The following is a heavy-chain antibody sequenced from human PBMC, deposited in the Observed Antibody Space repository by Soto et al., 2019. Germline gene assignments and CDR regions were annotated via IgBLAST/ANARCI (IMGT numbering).Heavy chain of an antibody. D-gene: IGHD1-1*01. V-gene: IGHV4-4*07. J-gene: IGHJ5*02. CDR2: IDATGTT. CDR1: GASISGCY. Sequence: PSETLSLTFTVSGASISGCYWSWIRKSAGKGLEWILRIDATGTTDYKPALKSRVMMSVDTSKKQFSLKLRSVTAAETAVYYCVRDGTKPLRDWFDXWGQVISVTVSX. CDR3: VRDGTKPLRDWFDX.